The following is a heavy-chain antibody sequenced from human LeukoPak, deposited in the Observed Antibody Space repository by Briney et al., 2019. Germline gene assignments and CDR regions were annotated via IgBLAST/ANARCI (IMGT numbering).Heavy chain of an antibody. CDR2: IYHSGST. CDR3: AREGPYVWANYRVFDY. V-gene: IGHV4-30-2*01. Sequence: SETLSLTCTVSGDSISADGYSWSWIRQPPGKGLEWIGYIYHSGSTYYNPSLKSRVTISLDRSKNQFSLNLTSVTAADTAVYFCAREGPYVWANYRVFDYWGQGILVTVSS. J-gene: IGHJ4*02. D-gene: IGHD3-16*02. CDR1: GDSISADGYS.